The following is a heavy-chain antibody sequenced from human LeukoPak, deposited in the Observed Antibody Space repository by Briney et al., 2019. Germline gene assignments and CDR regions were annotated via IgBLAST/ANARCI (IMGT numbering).Heavy chain of an antibody. J-gene: IGHJ4*02. CDR3: ATQPGYSNSWGGY. CDR1: GFTFSSFA. Sequence: GKSLRLSCAASGFTFSSFAMHWVRQAPGRGLEWVAAISYHGSSTYYADSVKGRFTISRDNSKNTLYLQMNNLRAEDTAVYYCATQPGYSNSWGGYWGQGTLVTVSS. D-gene: IGHD6-13*01. CDR2: ISYHGSST. V-gene: IGHV3-30*04.